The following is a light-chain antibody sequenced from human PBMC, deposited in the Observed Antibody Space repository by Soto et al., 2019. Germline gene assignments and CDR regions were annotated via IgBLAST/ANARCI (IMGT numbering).Light chain of an antibody. CDR3: MQTLQAPLT. Sequence: DLVMTQSPLSLSVTPGEPASISCRSSQSLLHNDGYNSLAWYLQKPGQSPQLLISLASNRASGVPDRFSGSGSGTDFTLKISSLEAEDVGVYYCMQTLQAPLTFGQGTKVEIK. J-gene: IGKJ1*01. CDR2: LAS. V-gene: IGKV2-28*01. CDR1: QSLLHNDGYNS.